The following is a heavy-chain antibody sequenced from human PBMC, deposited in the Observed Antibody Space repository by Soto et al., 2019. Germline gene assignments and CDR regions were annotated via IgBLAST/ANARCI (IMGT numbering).Heavy chain of an antibody. CDR3: ARMETFGSLNWFDP. Sequence: ASVNVSCKASGYSFTNNDVSWVRQATGQGLEWMGWMNPGSGDTGYAQKFQGRVTMTRDISIATAYMELSSLGSDDTSIYYCARMETFGSLNWFDPWGQGTLVTVSS. CDR2: MNPGSGDT. V-gene: IGHV1-8*01. CDR1: GYSFTNND. J-gene: IGHJ5*02. D-gene: IGHD3-16*01.